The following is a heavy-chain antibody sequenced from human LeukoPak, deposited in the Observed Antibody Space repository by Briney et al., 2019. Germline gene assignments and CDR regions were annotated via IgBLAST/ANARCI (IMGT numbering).Heavy chain of an antibody. J-gene: IGHJ6*02. Sequence: GGSLRLSCAASGFSLSDYWMHWVRQVPGEGLVWVSRIDPDGSTTNYADSVKGRFTTSRDNAKNTLYLQMNSLRAEDTALYYCTRVQAGRSGLMDVWGRGTTVTVSS. V-gene: IGHV3-74*01. D-gene: IGHD2-8*02. CDR1: GFSLSDYW. CDR2: IDPDGSTT. CDR3: TRVQAGRSGLMDV.